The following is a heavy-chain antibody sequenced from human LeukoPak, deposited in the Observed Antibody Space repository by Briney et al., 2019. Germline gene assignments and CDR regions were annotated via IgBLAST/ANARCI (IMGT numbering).Heavy chain of an antibody. J-gene: IGHJ4*02. CDR2: IGGSGGST. CDR1: GFTFSSYA. Sequence: GGSLRLSCAASGFTFSSYAMSWVRQAPGKGLEWVSAIGGSGGSTYYADSVKGRFTISRDNSKNTLYLQMNSLRAEDTAVYYCAKDRGFIVGATTVYWGQGTLVTVSS. V-gene: IGHV3-23*01. CDR3: AKDRGFIVGATTVY. D-gene: IGHD1-26*01.